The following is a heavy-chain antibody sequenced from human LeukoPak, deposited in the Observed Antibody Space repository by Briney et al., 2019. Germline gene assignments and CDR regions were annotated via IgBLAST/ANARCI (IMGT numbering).Heavy chain of an antibody. J-gene: IGHJ3*02. CDR2: ISNGGNT. Sequence: PGGSLRLSCAASGFTVSDNYMTWVRQAPGKGLEWVSLISNGGNTYYEDSVKGRFTISRDISQNMLYLQMNSLRAEDTAVYYCARGGGLDIWGQGTMVIVS. CDR3: ARGGGLDI. V-gene: IGHV3-53*01. CDR1: GFTVSDNY. D-gene: IGHD2-15*01.